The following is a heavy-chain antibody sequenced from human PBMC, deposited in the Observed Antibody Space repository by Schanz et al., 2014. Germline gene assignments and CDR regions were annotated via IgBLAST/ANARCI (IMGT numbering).Heavy chain of an antibody. J-gene: IGHJ2*01. CDR2: VFPNGIT. D-gene: IGHD1-1*01. CDR3: ARDTTWRLDL. Sequence: QVQLQESGPGLVKPSQTLSLTCTVSGGSIRSGTYYWSWIRQPAGKALEWVGRVFPNGITNYNPSPKSRGTRSLDTSKNQFSLARTSLTAADTAVYYCARDTTWRLDLWGRGTLVTVSS. V-gene: IGHV4-61*02. CDR1: GGSIRSGTYY.